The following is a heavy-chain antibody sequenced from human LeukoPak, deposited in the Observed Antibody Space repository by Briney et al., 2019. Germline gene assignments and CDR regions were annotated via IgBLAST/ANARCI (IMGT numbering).Heavy chain of an antibody. D-gene: IGHD6-19*01. Sequence: PGGSLRLSCAASGFTFSTYAMTWVRQAPGKGLEWVSAITGSGGSTYYADSVKGRFTISRDNSKNTLYLQMNSLRAEDTAVYFCAKQDSYSSGPGYWGQGTLVTVSS. CDR3: AKQDSYSSGPGY. J-gene: IGHJ4*02. CDR1: GFTFSTYA. V-gene: IGHV3-23*01. CDR2: ITGSGGST.